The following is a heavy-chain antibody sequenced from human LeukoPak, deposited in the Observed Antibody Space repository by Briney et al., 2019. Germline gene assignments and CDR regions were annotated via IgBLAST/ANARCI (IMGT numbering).Heavy chain of an antibody. J-gene: IGHJ4*02. Sequence: GGSLRLSCAASGFTFSTYWMNWVRQAPGKGLEWVANIKQDGGAKYYVDSVKGRFTISRDNAKNSLYLQMNSLRAEDTAVYYCARGINYYDTSFIDYWGQGTLVTVSS. D-gene: IGHD3-22*01. CDR1: GFTFSTYW. CDR2: IKQDGGAK. V-gene: IGHV3-7*04. CDR3: ARGINYYDTSFIDY.